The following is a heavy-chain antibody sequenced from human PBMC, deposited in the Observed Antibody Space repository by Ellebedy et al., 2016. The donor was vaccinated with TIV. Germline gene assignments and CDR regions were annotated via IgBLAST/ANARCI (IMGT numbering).Heavy chain of an antibody. CDR2: VAERDGRT. V-gene: IGHV3-23*01. Sequence: GESLKISCAASGFTFSDYVMAWVRQVPGKGLEWVSAVAERDGRTFYADSVKGRFSISRDNFQRILFLHMHSLTPDDTAVYYCTKRADNWGFFDYWGHGTLVTVSS. D-gene: IGHD1-1*01. J-gene: IGHJ4*01. CDR1: GFTFSDYV. CDR3: TKRADNWGFFDY.